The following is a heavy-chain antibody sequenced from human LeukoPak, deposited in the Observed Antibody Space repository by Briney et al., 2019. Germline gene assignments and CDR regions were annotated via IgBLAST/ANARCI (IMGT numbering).Heavy chain of an antibody. CDR1: GYTSTSYY. CDR2: INPSGGST. V-gene: IGHV1-46*03. J-gene: IGHJ2*01. D-gene: IGHD3-9*01. CDR3: ARDSRLNHILTGSIGPYWYFDL. Sequence: ASVKVSCKASGYTSTSYYIHWARQAPGQGLELMGIINPSGGSTSYAQKFQGRVTMTRDTSTSTVYMELSSLRSEDTAVYYCARDSRLNHILTGSIGPYWYFDLWGRGTLVTVSS.